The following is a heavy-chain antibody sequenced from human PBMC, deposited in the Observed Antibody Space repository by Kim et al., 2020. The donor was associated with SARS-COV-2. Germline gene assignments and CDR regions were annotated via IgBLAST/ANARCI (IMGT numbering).Heavy chain of an antibody. D-gene: IGHD2-2*01. J-gene: IGHJ4*02. CDR1: GFTFDDYA. V-gene: IGHV3-9*01. Sequence: GGSLRLSCAASGFTFDDYAMHWVRQAPGKGLEWVSGISWNSGSIGYADSVKGRFTISRDNAKNSLYLQMNSLRAEDTALYYCATYCSSTSCKGDYWGQGT. CDR2: ISWNSGSI. CDR3: ATYCSSTSCKGDY.